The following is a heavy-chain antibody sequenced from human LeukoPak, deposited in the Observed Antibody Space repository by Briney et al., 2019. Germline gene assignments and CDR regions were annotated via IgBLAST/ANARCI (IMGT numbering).Heavy chain of an antibody. D-gene: IGHD3-10*01. J-gene: IGHJ6*02. CDR3: AKVPYSDYGSGRPPFMDV. CDR1: GFTFRNYN. CDR2: LSNTGIDT. V-gene: IGHV3-23*01. Sequence: GGSLRLSCAASGFTFRNYNMFWARQAPGKGLEWVSTLSNTGIDTYYADSVKGRFTISRDNYENTLFLQMNYLRAEDTAIYYCAKVPYSDYGSGRPPFMDVWGQGTTVAVSS.